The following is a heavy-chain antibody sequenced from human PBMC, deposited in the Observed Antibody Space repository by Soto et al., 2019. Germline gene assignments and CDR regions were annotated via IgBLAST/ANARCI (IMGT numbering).Heavy chain of an antibody. V-gene: IGHV3-74*01. Sequence: EVQLVESGGGLVQPGGSLRLSCVASGFKFDYYWMHWVRQAPGGGLMWISRLQTDGSHPAYADSVKGRFTISRDNAKNTLYLQLSNLRVEDTAVYSCARGGDPDYWGQGNLVTVSS. CDR3: ARGGDPDY. CDR2: LQTDGSHP. J-gene: IGHJ4*02. D-gene: IGHD2-21*02. CDR1: GFKFDYYW.